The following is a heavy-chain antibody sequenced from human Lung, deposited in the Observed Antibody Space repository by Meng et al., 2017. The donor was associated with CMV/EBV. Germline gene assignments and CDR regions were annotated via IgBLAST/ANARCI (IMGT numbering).Heavy chain of an antibody. CDR3: ARGELLWDY. D-gene: IGHD2-2*01. CDR1: GDAISSGEAF. CDR2: MAYRWRT. J-gene: IGHJ4*02. Sequence: LPESVPGLFTPSQSLSLPCTFSGDAISSGEAFWSWIRQPPGKGLERIGYMAYRWRTVYTPPLKSRVTISVDTSKNQFSLKLRSVTAADTAVYFCARGELLWDYWGQGTLVTVSS. V-gene: IGHV4-30-4*01.